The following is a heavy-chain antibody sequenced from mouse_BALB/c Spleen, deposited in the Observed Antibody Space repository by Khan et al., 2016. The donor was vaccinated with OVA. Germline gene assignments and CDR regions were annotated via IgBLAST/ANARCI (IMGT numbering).Heavy chain of an antibody. D-gene: IGHD2-5*01. CDR3: VSDGGYYSNDGWFAY. J-gene: IGHJ3*01. CDR1: GYTFTSYT. V-gene: IGHV1-4*01. CDR2: INPSNGYT. Sequence: QVQLKQSGAELARPGASVKMSCKASGYTFTSYTIHWIKQRPGQGLEWIGNINPSNGYTNYNQKFKDKATLTADKSSTTAYMQLSSLTSEDSAVYDGVSDGGYYSNDGWFAYWGQGTLVTVSA.